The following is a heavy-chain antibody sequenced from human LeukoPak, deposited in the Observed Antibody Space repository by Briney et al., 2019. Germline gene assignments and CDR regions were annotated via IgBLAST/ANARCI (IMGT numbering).Heavy chain of an antibody. CDR3: ARDRRGHFDY. CDR1: GYTFTSYD. Sequence: GASVKVSCKASGYTFTSYDINWVRQAPGQGLEWMGWINPNSGGTNYAQKFQGRVTMTRDTSISTAYMELSRLRSDDTAVYYCARDRRGHFDYWGQGTLVTVSS. V-gene: IGHV1-2*02. J-gene: IGHJ4*02. CDR2: INPNSGGT.